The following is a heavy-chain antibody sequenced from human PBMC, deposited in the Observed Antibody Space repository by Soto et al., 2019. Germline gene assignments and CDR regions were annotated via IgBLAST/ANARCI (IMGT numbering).Heavy chain of an antibody. CDR3: ARGRVFGVVIKNYYGMDV. J-gene: IGHJ6*02. Sequence: SETPSLTCAVYGGSFSCYYWSWIGQPPGKGLEWIGEINHSGSTNYNPSLKSRVTISVDTSKNQFSLKLSSVTAADTAVYYCARGRVFGVVIKNYYGMDVWGQGTTVTVSS. CDR1: GGSFSCYY. V-gene: IGHV4-34*01. CDR2: INHSGST. D-gene: IGHD3-3*01.